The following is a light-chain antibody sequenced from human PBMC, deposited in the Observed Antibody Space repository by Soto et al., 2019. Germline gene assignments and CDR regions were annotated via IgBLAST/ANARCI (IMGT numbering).Light chain of an antibody. CDR1: KTISSY. Sequence: EIQITQSQSSLSASVGERVTIPGRESKTISSYLNWYQQKPGKAPKLLIYAASSLQSGVPSRFSGSGSGTDFTLTISSLQPEDFATYYCQQSYSTPYTFGQGTKLEIK. CDR3: QQSYSTPYT. V-gene: IGKV1-39*01. J-gene: IGKJ2*01. CDR2: AAS.